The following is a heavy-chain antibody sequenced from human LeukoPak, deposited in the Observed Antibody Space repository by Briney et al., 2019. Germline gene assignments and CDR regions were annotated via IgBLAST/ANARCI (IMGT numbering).Heavy chain of an antibody. CDR1: GGTFSSYA. J-gene: IGHJ4*02. D-gene: IGHD3-10*01. V-gene: IGHV1-69*13. Sequence: SVKVSCKASGGTFSSYAISWVRQAPGQGLEWMGGIIPIFGTANYAQKFQGRVTITADESTSTAYMELSSLRSEDTAVYYCAILLWFGEFVDYWGQGTLVTVSS. CDR2: IIPIFGTA. CDR3: AILLWFGEFVDY.